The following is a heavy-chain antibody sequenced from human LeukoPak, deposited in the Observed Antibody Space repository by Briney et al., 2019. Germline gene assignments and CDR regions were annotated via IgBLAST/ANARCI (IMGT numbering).Heavy chain of an antibody. CDR1: GYSISSGYY. CDR3: ARFVRGIMITFGGVPPMNWFDP. D-gene: IGHD3-16*01. Sequence: SETLSLTCTVSGYSISSGYYWGWIRQPPGKGLEWIGSIDHSGSTYYNPSLKSRVTISVDTSKNQFSLKLSSVTAADTAVYYCARFVRGIMITFGGVPPMNWFDPWGQGTLVTVSS. J-gene: IGHJ5*02. CDR2: IDHSGST. V-gene: IGHV4-38-2*02.